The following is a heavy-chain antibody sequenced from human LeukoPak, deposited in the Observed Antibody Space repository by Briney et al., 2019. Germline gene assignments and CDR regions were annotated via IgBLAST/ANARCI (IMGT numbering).Heavy chain of an antibody. Sequence: ASVKVSCKASGYTFTIYDINWVRQSTGQRPEWMGWMNPNSGNTGYAQKFQGRVTMTRNTSISTAYMELSSLRSEDTAVYYCARGGYGDFIDYWGQGTLVTVSS. CDR1: GYTFTIYD. D-gene: IGHD4-17*01. CDR2: MNPNSGNT. V-gene: IGHV1-8*01. CDR3: ARGGYGDFIDY. J-gene: IGHJ4*02.